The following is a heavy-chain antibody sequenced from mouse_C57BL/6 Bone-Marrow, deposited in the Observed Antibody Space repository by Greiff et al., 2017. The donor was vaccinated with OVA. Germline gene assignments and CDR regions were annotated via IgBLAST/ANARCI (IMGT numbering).Heavy chain of an antibody. CDR3: ARGWGDAMDY. D-gene: IGHD2-3*01. CDR2: ISYAGSN. V-gene: IGHV3-6*01. J-gene: IGHJ4*01. CDR1: GYSITSGYY. Sequence: EVKLQESGPGLVKPSQSLSLTCSVTGYSITSGYYWNWIRQFPGNKLEWMGYISYAGSNNSNPSLKNRISITRDTSKNQFFLKLNSVTTEDTATYYCARGWGDAMDYWGQGTSVTVSS.